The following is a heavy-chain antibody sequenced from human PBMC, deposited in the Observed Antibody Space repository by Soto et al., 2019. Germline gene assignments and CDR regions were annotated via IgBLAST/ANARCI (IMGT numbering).Heavy chain of an antibody. D-gene: IGHD1-1*01. V-gene: IGHV3-30*18. Sequence: QVQLVESGGGVVQPGRSLRLSCAASGFTLSSYEMHWVRQAPGKGLEWVAGISNDGSSQYYADSVKGRFTISRDNSKNTLYLQMNSLSTEDTAVYFCAKDVKLRVSSVYYYYGMDVWGLGTTVTVSS. CDR2: ISNDGSSQ. CDR1: GFTLSSYE. J-gene: IGHJ6*02. CDR3: AKDVKLRVSSVYYYYGMDV.